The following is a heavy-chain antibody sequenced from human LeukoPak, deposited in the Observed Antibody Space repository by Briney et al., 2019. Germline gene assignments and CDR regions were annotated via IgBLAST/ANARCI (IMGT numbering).Heavy chain of an antibody. CDR3: AKDRFMVCSY. CDR1: GFTFSSYA. V-gene: IGHV3-23*01. J-gene: IGHJ4*02. D-gene: IGHD3-10*02. CDR2: ISGSGGST. Sequence: GGSLRPSCAASGFTFSSYAMSWVRQAPGKGLEWVSAISGSGGSTYYADSVKGRFTISRDNSKNTLYLQMNSLRAEDTVVYYCAKDRFMVCSYWGQGTLVTVSS.